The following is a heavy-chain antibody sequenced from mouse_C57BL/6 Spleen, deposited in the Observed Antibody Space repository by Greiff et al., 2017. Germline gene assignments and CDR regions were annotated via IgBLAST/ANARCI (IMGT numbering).Heavy chain of an antibody. D-gene: IGHD2-3*01. Sequence: EVKLMESGGGLVKPGGSLKLSCAASGFTFSDYGMHWVRQAPEKGLEWVAYISSGSSTIYYADTVKGRLTISRDNAKNTLCLQMNSLRSEDTAMYYCARPGYYEGFDYWGQGTTLTVSS. CDR1: GFTFSDYG. V-gene: IGHV5-17*01. CDR2: ISSGSSTI. CDR3: ARPGYYEGFDY. J-gene: IGHJ2*01.